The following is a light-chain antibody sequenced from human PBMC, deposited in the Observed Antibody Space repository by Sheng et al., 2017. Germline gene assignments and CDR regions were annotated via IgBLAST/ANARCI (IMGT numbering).Light chain of an antibody. Sequence: EIVLTQSPGTLSLSLGERATLSCRASQSISSSHLAWYQQKPGQAPRLLIYGASSRATGIPDRFSGSGSGTDFTLAISSLQSEDFAFYYCQQYNNWPPYSFGQGTKLEIK. J-gene: IGKJ2*03. CDR2: GAS. V-gene: IGKV3-20*01. CDR1: QSISSSH. CDR3: QQYNNWPPYS.